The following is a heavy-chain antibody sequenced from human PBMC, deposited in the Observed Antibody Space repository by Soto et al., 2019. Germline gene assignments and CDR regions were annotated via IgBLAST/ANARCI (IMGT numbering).Heavy chain of an antibody. Sequence: QVQLQESGPGLVKPSQTLSLTCTVSGGSISSGGYYWSWIRQHPGKGLEWLGYIYYSGSTYYNPSLKSRVTISVDTSKNHFTLKLSSVTAADTAVYYCARRGGDYVAYWGQGTLVTVSS. CDR3: ARRGGDYVAY. CDR2: IYYSGST. D-gene: IGHD3-10*01. CDR1: GGSISSGGYY. J-gene: IGHJ4*02. V-gene: IGHV4-31*03.